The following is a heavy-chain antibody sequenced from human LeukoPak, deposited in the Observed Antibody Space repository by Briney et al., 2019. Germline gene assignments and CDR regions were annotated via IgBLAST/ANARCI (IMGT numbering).Heavy chain of an antibody. Sequence: SETLSLTCAVYGGSFSGYYWSWIRQPPGKGLEWIGEINHSGSTNYNPSLKSRVTISVDRSKNQFSLKLSSVTAADTAVYYCARDRDGYNGGYFQHWGQGTLVTVSS. V-gene: IGHV4-34*01. D-gene: IGHD5-24*01. CDR1: GGSFSGYY. CDR2: INHSGST. J-gene: IGHJ1*01. CDR3: ARDRDGYNGGYFQH.